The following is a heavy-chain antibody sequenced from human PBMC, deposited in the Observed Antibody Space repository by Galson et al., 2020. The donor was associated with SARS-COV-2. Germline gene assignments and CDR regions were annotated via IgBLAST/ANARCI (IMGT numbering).Heavy chain of an antibody. CDR1: GGSISSYY. Sequence: SETLSLTCTVSGGSISSYYWSWIRQPPGKGLEWIGYIYYSGSTNYNPSLKSRVTISVDTSKNQFSLKLSSVTAADTAVYYCARQGQRQQLHEGNFDYWGQGTLVTVSS. V-gene: IGHV4-59*08. CDR2: IYYSGST. J-gene: IGHJ4*02. CDR3: ARQGQRQQLHEGNFDY. D-gene: IGHD6-13*01.